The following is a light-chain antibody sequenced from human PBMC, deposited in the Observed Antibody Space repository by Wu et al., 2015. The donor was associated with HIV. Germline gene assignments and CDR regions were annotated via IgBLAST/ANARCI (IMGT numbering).Light chain of an antibody. Sequence: IWMTQSPSLLSASTGDRVTITCRASQGVSTWLAWYQQKPGKAPKLLIYAASSLQSGVPPRFSGSGSGTNFTLTISSLQPEDFASYYCQQANNLPWTFGQGTKVEIK. CDR3: QQANNLPWT. CDR1: QGVSTW. V-gene: IGKV1-12*01. CDR2: AAS. J-gene: IGKJ1*01.